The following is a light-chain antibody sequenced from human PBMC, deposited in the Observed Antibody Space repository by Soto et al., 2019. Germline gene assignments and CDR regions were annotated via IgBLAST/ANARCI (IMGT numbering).Light chain of an antibody. CDR1: QTVSSSY. CDR3: QLYGSSLIT. Sequence: IMLSQSPCTLSLSTGERATLSCRASQTVSSSYLAWYQQKRGHAPRLLIHGASRRATGIPDRFSGSGSGTDFTLAISRLEPEDFAVYYCQLYGSSLITFGQGTRLAIK. V-gene: IGKV3-20*01. CDR2: GAS. J-gene: IGKJ5*01.